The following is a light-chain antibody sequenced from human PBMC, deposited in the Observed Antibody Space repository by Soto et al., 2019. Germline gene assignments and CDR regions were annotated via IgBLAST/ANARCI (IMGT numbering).Light chain of an antibody. Sequence: DIQMTQSPSILSASVGDRVTITCRASQSISSWLAWYQQKPRKAPKLLIYRASNLENGVPSRFSGSGSGTEFSLSISSLQPDDFATYYCQQYDSHSRMFGQGTKVEIK. V-gene: IGKV1-5*03. CDR2: RAS. CDR1: QSISSW. CDR3: QQYDSHSRM. J-gene: IGKJ1*01.